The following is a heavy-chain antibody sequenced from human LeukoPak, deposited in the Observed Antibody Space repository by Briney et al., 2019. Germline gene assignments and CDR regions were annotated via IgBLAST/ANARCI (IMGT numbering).Heavy chain of an antibody. CDR3: ARHKSPLPLH. J-gene: IGHJ4*02. CDR2: IYYSGST. V-gene: IGHV4-39*01. Sequence: PSETLSLTCTVSGGSISTYYWGWIRQPPGKGLEWIGSIYYSGSTNYNPSLKGRVTISVDTSKNQFSLNLTSVTAADTAVYYCARHKSPLPLHWGQGTLVTVSS. D-gene: IGHD3-10*01. CDR1: GGSISTYY.